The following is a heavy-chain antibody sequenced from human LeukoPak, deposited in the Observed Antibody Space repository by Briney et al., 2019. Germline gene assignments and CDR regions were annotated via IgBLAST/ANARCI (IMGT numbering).Heavy chain of an antibody. CDR2: IYYSGST. D-gene: IGHD6-19*01. J-gene: IGHJ4*02. CDR3: AREAPGSSGGIAGYYFDY. Sequence: SETLSLTCTVSGGSISSYYWSWIRQPPGKGLEWIGYIYYSGSTNYNPSLRSRVTISVDTSKNQFSLKLSSVTAADTAVYYCAREAPGSSGGIAGYYFDYWGQGTLVTVSS. CDR1: GGSISSYY. V-gene: IGHV4-59*01.